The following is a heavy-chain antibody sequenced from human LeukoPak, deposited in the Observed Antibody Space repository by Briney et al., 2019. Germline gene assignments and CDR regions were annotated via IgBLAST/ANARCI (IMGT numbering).Heavy chain of an antibody. Sequence: ASVKVSCKASGYTFIDFHIHWVRQASGQGLEWMGWINPNSGGTKYAQKFQGRVTMTRDMSVNTVYMDLRSLTSDDTAVYYCARDQFDLWGQGTLVSVSS. V-gene: IGHV1-2*02. CDR2: INPNSGGT. CDR3: ARDQFDL. J-gene: IGHJ5*02. CDR1: GYTFIDFH.